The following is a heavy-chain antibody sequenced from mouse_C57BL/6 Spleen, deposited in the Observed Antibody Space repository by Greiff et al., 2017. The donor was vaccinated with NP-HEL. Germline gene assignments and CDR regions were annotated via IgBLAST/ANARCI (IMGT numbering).Heavy chain of an antibody. D-gene: IGHD2-3*01. V-gene: IGHV1-82*01. Sequence: VQLQQSGPELVKPGASVKISCKASGYAFSSSWMNWVKQRPGKGLEWIGRIYPGDGDTNYNGKFKGKATLTADKSSSTAYMQLSSLTSEDSAVYFCARSPYDGYSAWFAYWGQGTLVTVSA. CDR2: IYPGDGDT. CDR1: GYAFSSSW. CDR3: ARSPYDGYSAWFAY. J-gene: IGHJ3*01.